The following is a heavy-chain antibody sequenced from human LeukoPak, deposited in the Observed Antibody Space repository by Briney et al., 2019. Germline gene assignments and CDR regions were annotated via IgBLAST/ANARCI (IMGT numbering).Heavy chain of an antibody. CDR2: INPNSGGT. CDR3: ARPGLYSTSRGYYFDY. J-gene: IGHJ4*02. V-gene: IGHV1-2*02. CDR1: GYTFTSYY. Sequence: GASVKVSCKASGYTFTSYYMHWVRQAPGQGLEWMGWINPNSGGTNYAQKFQGRVTMTRDTSISTAYMELSRLRSDDTAVYYCARPGLYSTSRGYYFDYWGQGTLVTVSP. D-gene: IGHD6-6*01.